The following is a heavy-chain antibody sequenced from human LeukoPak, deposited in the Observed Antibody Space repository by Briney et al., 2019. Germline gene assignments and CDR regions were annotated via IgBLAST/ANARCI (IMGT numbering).Heavy chain of an antibody. Sequence: GASVKVSCKASGYTFTSYGISWVRQAPGQGLEWMGWISAYNGNTNYAQKLQGRVTMTTDTSTSTAYMELRSLRSDDTAVYYCARAVTPDSVGATPFDCWAQGTLVTVSS. CDR2: ISAYNGNT. J-gene: IGHJ4*02. V-gene: IGHV1-18*01. CDR1: GYTFTSYG. CDR3: ARAVTPDSVGATPFDC. D-gene: IGHD1-26*01.